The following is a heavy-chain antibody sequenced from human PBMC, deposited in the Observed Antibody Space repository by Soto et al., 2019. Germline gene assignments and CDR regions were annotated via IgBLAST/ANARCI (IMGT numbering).Heavy chain of an antibody. J-gene: IGHJ4*02. D-gene: IGHD3-10*01. CDR2: ITPLLGIA. CDR1: GGTFSSYT. CDR3: ARALKFGDMVPLDY. Sequence: ASVKVSCKASGGTFSSYTINWVRQAPVQGLEWTGRITPLLGIAKYEKNFKGRVTINAEKYTSKAYMEMPSLRSEDTAVYYCARALKFGDMVPLDYWGQGTLVTVSS. V-gene: IGHV1-69*02.